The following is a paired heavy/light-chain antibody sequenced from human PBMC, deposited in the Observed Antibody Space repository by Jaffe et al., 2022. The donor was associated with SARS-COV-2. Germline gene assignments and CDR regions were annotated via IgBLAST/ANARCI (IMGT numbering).Light chain of an antibody. J-gene: IGKJ1*01. CDR3: QQSYSTPPWT. CDR1: QSISNF. CDR2: AAS. V-gene: IGKV1-39*01. Sequence: DIQMTQSPPSLSASVGDRVTITCRASQSISNFLNWYQQKPGKAPKLLIYAASSLQSGVPSRFSGSRSGTDFTLTISSLQPEDFATYYCQQSYSTPPWTFGQGTKVEIK.
Heavy chain of an antibody. Sequence: QVQLQESGPGLVKPSGTLSLTCAVSGGSISSSNWWSWVRQPPGKGLEWIGEIYHSGSTNYNPSLKSRVTISVDKSKNQFSLKLSSVTAADTAVYYCASVAYGMDVWGQGTTVTVSS. CDR2: IYHSGST. CDR3: ASVAYGMDV. J-gene: IGHJ6*02. V-gene: IGHV4-4*02. CDR1: GGSISSSNW.